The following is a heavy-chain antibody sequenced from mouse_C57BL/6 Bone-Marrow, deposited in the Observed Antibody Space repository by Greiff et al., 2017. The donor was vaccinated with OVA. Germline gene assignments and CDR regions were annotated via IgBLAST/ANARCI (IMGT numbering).Heavy chain of an antibody. CDR2: ISSGSSTI. D-gene: IGHD3-3*01. V-gene: IGHV5-17*01. Sequence: EVMLVESGGGLVKPGGSLKLSCAASGFTFSDYGMHWVRQAPEKGLEWVAYISSGSSTIYYADTVKGRFTISRDNAKNTLFLQMTSLRSEDTAMYYCARRVWLVFDYWGQGTTLTVSS. J-gene: IGHJ2*01. CDR1: GFTFSDYG. CDR3: ARRVWLVFDY.